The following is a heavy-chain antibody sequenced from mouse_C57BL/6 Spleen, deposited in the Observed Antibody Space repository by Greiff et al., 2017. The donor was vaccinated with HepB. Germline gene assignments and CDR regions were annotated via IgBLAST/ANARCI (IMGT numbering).Heavy chain of an antibody. Sequence: EVQLQQSGPELVKPGASVKIPCKASGYTFTDYNMDWVKQSHGKSLEWIGDINPNNGGTNYNQKFKGKATLTVDKSSSTAYMELRSLTSEDTAVYYCARSRYYGSFYWYFDVWGTGTTVTVSS. J-gene: IGHJ1*03. CDR2: INPNNGGT. CDR3: ARSRYYGSFYWYFDV. D-gene: IGHD1-1*01. CDR1: GYTFTDYN. V-gene: IGHV1-18*01.